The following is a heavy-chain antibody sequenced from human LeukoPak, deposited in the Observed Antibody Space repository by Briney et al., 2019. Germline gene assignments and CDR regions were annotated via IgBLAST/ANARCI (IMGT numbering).Heavy chain of an antibody. CDR2: IYSGGST. D-gene: IGHD3-9*01. CDR3: AREHDILTGYVY. J-gene: IGHJ4*02. CDR1: GFTVSSNY. Sequence: GGSLRLSCAASGFTVSSNYMSWVRQAPGKGLEWVSVIYSGGSTYYADSVKGGFTISRDNSKNTLYLQMNSLRAEDTAVYYCAREHDILTGYVYWGQGTLVTVSS. V-gene: IGHV3-66*01.